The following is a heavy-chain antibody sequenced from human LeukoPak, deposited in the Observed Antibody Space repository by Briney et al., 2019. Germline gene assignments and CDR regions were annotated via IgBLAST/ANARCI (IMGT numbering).Heavy chain of an antibody. CDR3: AKADSNYYDSSGYYYVGY. J-gene: IGHJ4*02. V-gene: IGHV3-23*01. CDR2: ISGSGGST. D-gene: IGHD3-22*01. CDR1: GLTFSSYA. Sequence: GESLRLSCAASGLTFSSYAMSWVRQAPGKGLEWVSAISGSGGSTYYADSVKGRFTICRDNSKNALYLQMNSLRAEDTAVYYCAKADSNYYDSSGYYYVGYWGQGTLVTVSS.